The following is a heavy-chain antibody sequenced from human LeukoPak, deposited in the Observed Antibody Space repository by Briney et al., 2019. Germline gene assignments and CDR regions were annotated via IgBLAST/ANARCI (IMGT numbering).Heavy chain of an antibody. D-gene: IGHD6-13*01. J-gene: IGHJ4*02. CDR2: ISSSGGST. CDR3: GKSLAATCIAY. CDR1: GFTFTNYA. V-gene: IGHV3-23*01. Sequence: GGSLRLSCAASGFTFTNYAMNWVRQTPGKGLEWVSTISSSGGSTLYADSMKGRFTISRDNSKNTLYLQMSSLRADDTAVYYCGKSLAATCIAYWGQGTLVTVSS.